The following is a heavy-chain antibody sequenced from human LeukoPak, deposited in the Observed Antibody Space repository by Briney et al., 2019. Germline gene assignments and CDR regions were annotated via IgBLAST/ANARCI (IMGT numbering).Heavy chain of an antibody. CDR3: ARVAAQPWHQLPHYYMDV. CDR2: IYYSGDT. CDR1: GVSITTGFH. D-gene: IGHD2-2*01. V-gene: IGHV4-31*03. J-gene: IGHJ6*03. Sequence: TLSLTCTVSGVSITTGFHWNWIRQRPGEGLEWIGHIYYSGDTYYNPSLESRITMSPDASKNQFSLKMSSVTAADTAVYYCARVAAQPWHQLPHYYMDVWGKGTTATVSS.